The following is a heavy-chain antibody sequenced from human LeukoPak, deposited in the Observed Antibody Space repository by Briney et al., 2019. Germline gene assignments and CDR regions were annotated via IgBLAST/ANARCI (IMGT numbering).Heavy chain of an antibody. J-gene: IGHJ5*02. CDR2: IKPDGSEK. CDR3: AKGHVVAAKAWFDP. D-gene: IGHD2-15*01. CDR1: GFTFSTYW. V-gene: IGHV3-7*03. Sequence: GGSLRLSCAASGFTFSTYWMSWVRQAPGKGLEWVANIKPDGSEKYYVDSVKGRFTISRDNAKNSLYLQMNSLRAEDTAVYYCAKGHVVAAKAWFDPWGQGTLVTVSS.